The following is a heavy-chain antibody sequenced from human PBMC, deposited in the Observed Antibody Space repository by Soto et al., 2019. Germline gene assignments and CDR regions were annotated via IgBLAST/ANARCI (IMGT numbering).Heavy chain of an antibody. D-gene: IGHD6-6*01. CDR2: INHSGST. Sequence: SETLSLTCAVYGGSFSGYYWSWIRQPPGKGLEWIGEINHSGSTNYNPSLKSRVTISVDTSKNQFSLKLSSVTAADTAVYYCARGCGAARENWFDPWGQGTLVTVSS. J-gene: IGHJ5*02. CDR3: ARGCGAARENWFDP. V-gene: IGHV4-34*01. CDR1: GGSFSGYY.